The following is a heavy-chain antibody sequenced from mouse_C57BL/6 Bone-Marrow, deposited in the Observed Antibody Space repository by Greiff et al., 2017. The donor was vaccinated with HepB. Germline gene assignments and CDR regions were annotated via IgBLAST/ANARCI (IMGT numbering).Heavy chain of an antibody. CDR2: IDPENGDT. Sequence: EVQLQQSGAELVRPGASVKLSCTASGFNIKDDYMHWVKQRPEQGLEWIGWIDPENGDTEYASKFQGKATITADTSSNTAYLQLSSLTSEDTAVYYCTLNWDYAMDYWGQGTSVTVSS. D-gene: IGHD4-1*01. V-gene: IGHV14-4*01. CDR3: TLNWDYAMDY. J-gene: IGHJ4*01. CDR1: GFNIKDDY.